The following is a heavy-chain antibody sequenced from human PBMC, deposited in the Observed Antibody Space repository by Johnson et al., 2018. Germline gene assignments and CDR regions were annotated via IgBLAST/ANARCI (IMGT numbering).Heavy chain of an antibody. V-gene: IGHV1-8*01. CDR3: ARVGDTYYDFWSGYGYYYYMDV. CDR1: GYTFTSYD. J-gene: IGHJ6*03. Sequence: QVQLVQSGAEVKKXGSSXKVXCKASGYTFTSYDINWVRQATGQGLEWMGWMNPNSGNTGYAQKFQGRVPMTRNTSISTAYMELSSLRSEDTAVYYCARVGDTYYDFWSGYGYYYYMDVWGKGTTVTVSS. D-gene: IGHD3-3*01. CDR2: MNPNSGNT.